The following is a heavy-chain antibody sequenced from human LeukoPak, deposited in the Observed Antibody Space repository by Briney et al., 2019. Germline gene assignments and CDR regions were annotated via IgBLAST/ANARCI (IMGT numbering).Heavy chain of an antibody. J-gene: IGHJ4*02. V-gene: IGHV4-30-4*01. CDR1: GDSISSGDFY. CDR2: IHHSGSA. D-gene: IGHD5-18*01. Sequence: SQTLSLTCTVSGDSISSGDFYWSWVPQPPGKGLEWIAYIHHSGSAFYSRSLKRRVTISVDSSKNQFSLRLTSVTAADTAVYFCARDRAVDAGGIDFWGQGTLVTVSP. CDR3: ARDRAVDAGGIDF.